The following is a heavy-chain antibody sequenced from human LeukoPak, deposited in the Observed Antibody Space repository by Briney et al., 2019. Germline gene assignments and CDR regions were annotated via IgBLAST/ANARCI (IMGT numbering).Heavy chain of an antibody. D-gene: IGHD1-14*01. Sequence: GSVKVSCKASGYTFTSYGISWVRQAPGQGLEWMGWISANNGDTDYPPKLQDRVTMTTDTYTSTAYMELRSLRSDDTAVYYCARDITYYYYYYGMDVWGQGTTVTVSS. V-gene: IGHV1-18*01. CDR2: ISANNGDT. CDR3: ARDITYYYYYYGMDV. J-gene: IGHJ6*02. CDR1: GYTFTSYG.